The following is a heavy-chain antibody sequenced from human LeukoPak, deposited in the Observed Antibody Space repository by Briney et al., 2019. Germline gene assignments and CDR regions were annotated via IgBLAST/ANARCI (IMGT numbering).Heavy chain of an antibody. D-gene: IGHD2-21*02. CDR3: AKGVTTIRGWFDP. Sequence: GGSLRLSCAAPGFTFDDYAMHWVRQVPGKGLEWVSGITWNSGRIAYADSVKGRFTISRDNAKNSLYLQMNSLRAEDTALYYCAKGVTTIRGWFDPWGQGTLVTVSS. V-gene: IGHV3-9*01. CDR2: ITWNSGRI. CDR1: GFTFDDYA. J-gene: IGHJ5*02.